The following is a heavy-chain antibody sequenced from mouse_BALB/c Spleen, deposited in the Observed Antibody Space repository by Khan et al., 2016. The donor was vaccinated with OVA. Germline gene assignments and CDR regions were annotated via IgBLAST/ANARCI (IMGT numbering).Heavy chain of an antibody. Sequence: QVQLQQPGAELVRPGASVKLSCKASGYTFTSYWMNWVKQRPGQGLEWIGMIDPSDSKTHYNQMFKDKATLTVDKSSSTTYMQLSSLTSEASAVFCWARGGYGTSFAFWGQGTLVTVSA. J-gene: IGHJ3*01. V-gene: IGHV1-61*01. D-gene: IGHD2-10*02. CDR1: GYTFTSYW. CDR2: IDPSDSKT. CDR3: ARGGYGTSFAF.